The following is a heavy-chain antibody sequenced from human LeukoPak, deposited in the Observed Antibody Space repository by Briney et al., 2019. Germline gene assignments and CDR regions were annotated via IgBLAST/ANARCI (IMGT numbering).Heavy chain of an antibody. D-gene: IGHD1-14*01. CDR1: GGSSSSYY. CDR3: ARVPET. V-gene: IGHV4-59*01. CDR2: IYYSGST. Sequence: PSETLSLTCTVSGGSSSSYYWSWIRQPPGKGLEWIGYIYYSGSTNYNPSLKSRVTISVDTSKNQFSLKLSSVTAADTAVYYCARVPETWGQGTLVTVSS. J-gene: IGHJ4*02.